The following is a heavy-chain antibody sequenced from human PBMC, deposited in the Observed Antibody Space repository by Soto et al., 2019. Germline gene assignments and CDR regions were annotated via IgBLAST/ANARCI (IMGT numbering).Heavy chain of an antibody. J-gene: IGHJ3*02. CDR3: ARDLYYSSGRYFDHDAFDI. D-gene: IGHD6-19*01. CDR2: ISPHNDRT. Sequence: QVQLVQSGADVKKPGASVKVSCKASGYNFTSYGISWVRQAPGQGLEWMGWISPHNDRTKDARRFQDRVTMTTVTPTSTVYMELGSLRSDDTAVYYCARDLYYSSGRYFDHDAFDIWGQGTVVTVSS. V-gene: IGHV1-18*01. CDR1: GYNFTSYG.